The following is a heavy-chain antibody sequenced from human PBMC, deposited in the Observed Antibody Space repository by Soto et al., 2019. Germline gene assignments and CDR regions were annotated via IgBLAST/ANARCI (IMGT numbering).Heavy chain of an antibody. CDR3: ARVRGGYYYYGMDV. J-gene: IGHJ6*02. Sequence: SETLSLTCAVSGGSISSSNWWSWVRQPPGKGLEWIGEIYHSGSTNYNPSLKSRVTISVDKSKNQFSLKLSSVTAADTAVYSCARVRGGYYYYGMDVWGQGTTVTVSS. CDR2: IYHSGST. CDR1: GGSISSSNW. V-gene: IGHV4-4*02. D-gene: IGHD3-10*01.